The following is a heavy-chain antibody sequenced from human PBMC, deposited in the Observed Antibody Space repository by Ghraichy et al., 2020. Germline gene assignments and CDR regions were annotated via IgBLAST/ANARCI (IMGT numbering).Heavy chain of an antibody. CDR1: GFTFSSYG. CDR3: VREGYDRTRGLGF. CDR2: IWYDGSNK. D-gene: IGHD3-22*01. Sequence: GGSLRLSCAASGFTFSSYGMHWVRQAPGKGLEWVAVIWYDGSNKNYGDSVKGRFTISRDNSKNTLSLQMNSLRAEDTAVYYCVREGYDRTRGLGFWGQGTPVTVSS. V-gene: IGHV3-33*01. J-gene: IGHJ4*02.